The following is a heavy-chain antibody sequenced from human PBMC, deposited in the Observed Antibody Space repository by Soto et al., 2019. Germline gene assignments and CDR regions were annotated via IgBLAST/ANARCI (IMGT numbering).Heavy chain of an antibody. V-gene: IGHV4-34*01. Sequence: SETLSLTCAVYGGSFSGYYWSWIRQPPGKGLEWIGEINHSGSTDYNPSLKSRVTISVDTSKNQFSLKLSSVTAADTAVYYCARDHSYGSGSYPTPYYYMDVWGKGTTVAVSS. CDR3: ARDHSYGSGSYPTPYYYMDV. CDR1: GGSFSGYY. D-gene: IGHD3-10*01. J-gene: IGHJ6*03. CDR2: INHSGST.